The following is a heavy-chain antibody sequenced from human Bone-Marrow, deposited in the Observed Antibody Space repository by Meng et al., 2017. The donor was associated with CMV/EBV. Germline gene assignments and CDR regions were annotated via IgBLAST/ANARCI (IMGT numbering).Heavy chain of an antibody. Sequence: SETLSLTCTVSGGSISSYYWSWIRQHPGKGLEWIGYIYYSGSTYYNPSLKSRVTISVDTSKNQFSLKLSSVTAADTAVYYCARDHRAAAGSYYYYGMDVWGQGTTVTVSS. CDR2: IYYSGST. CDR1: GGSISSYY. J-gene: IGHJ6*02. V-gene: IGHV4-59*06. D-gene: IGHD6-13*01. CDR3: ARDHRAAAGSYYYYGMDV.